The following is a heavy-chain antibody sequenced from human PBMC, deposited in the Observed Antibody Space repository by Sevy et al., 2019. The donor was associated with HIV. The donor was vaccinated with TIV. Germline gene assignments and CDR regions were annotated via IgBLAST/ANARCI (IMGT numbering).Heavy chain of an antibody. D-gene: IGHD5-18*01. Sequence: GGSLRLSCAASGFTFSSYAMSWVRQAPGKGLEWVSAISGSGNSAYYADSVKGRFTISRDNSKNTLSLQMNSLRAEDTAVYYCAKGGRSYGDSYFDHWGQGTLVTVSS. CDR1: GFTFSSYA. V-gene: IGHV3-23*01. CDR2: ISGSGNSA. J-gene: IGHJ4*02. CDR3: AKGGRSYGDSYFDH.